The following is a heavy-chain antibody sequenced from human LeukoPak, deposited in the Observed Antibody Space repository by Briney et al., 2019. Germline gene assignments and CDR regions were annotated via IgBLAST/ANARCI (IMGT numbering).Heavy chain of an antibody. Sequence: GGSLRLSCAASGFTFSNAWMSWVRQAPGKGLEWVGRIKSKTDGGTTDYAAPVKGRFTISRDDSKNTLYLQMNSLKTEDTAVYYCTTGHSYYYDSSGYYYVSEHDYWGQGTLVTVSS. CDR2: IKSKTDGGTT. CDR3: TTGHSYYYDSSGYYYVSEHDY. J-gene: IGHJ4*02. V-gene: IGHV3-15*01. D-gene: IGHD3-22*01. CDR1: GFTFSNAW.